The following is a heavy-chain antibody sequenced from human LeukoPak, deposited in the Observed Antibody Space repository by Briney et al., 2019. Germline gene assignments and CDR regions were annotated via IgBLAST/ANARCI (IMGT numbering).Heavy chain of an antibody. V-gene: IGHV4-34*01. CDR3: ARGQLRFFI. CDR2: INHSGST. CDR1: GGSFSGYY. J-gene: IGHJ3*02. D-gene: IGHD3-3*01. Sequence: PSETLSLTCAVYGGSFSGYYWSWIRQPPGKGLEWIGEINHSGSTNYNPSLKSRVTMSVDTSKNQFSLKLSSVTAADTSVYYCARGQLRFFIWGQGTMVTVSS.